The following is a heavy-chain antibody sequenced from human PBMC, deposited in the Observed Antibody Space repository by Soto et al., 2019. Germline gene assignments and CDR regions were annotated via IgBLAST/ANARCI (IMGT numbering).Heavy chain of an antibody. D-gene: IGHD2-15*01. J-gene: IGHJ5*02. Sequence: QVQLQESGPGLVKPSQTLSLTCTVSGGSISSGGYYWSWIRQHPGKGLEWIGYIYYSGSTYYNPPLTIRVTISVDTSKPPFSLKLSSVTSADTAVYYCARGMVVVVVAATPYCFAPWVQGTLVTVSS. CDR3: ARGMVVVVVAATPYCFAP. V-gene: IGHV4-31*03. CDR2: IYYSGST. CDR1: GGSISSGGYY.